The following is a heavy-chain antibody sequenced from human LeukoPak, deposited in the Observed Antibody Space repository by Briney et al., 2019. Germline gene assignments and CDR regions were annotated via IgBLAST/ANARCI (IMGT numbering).Heavy chain of an antibody. CDR1: GFTFSSYA. CDR3: ARDRRGQQLVQDY. J-gene: IGHJ4*02. Sequence: GGSLRLSRAASGFTFSSYAMHWVRQAPGKGLEWVAVISYDGSNKYYADSVKGRFTISRDNSKNTLYLQMNSLRAEDTAVYYCARDRRGQQLVQDYWGQGTLVTVSS. V-gene: IGHV3-30*04. D-gene: IGHD6-13*01. CDR2: ISYDGSNK.